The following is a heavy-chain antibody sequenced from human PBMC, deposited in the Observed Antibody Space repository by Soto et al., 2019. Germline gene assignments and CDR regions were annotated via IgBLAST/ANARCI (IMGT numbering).Heavy chain of an antibody. D-gene: IGHD3-10*01. CDR3: ARMYYYGGPFDY. CDR2: IIPILGIA. J-gene: IGHJ4*02. Sequence: SVKVSCKASGYTFSSYTISWVRQAPGQGLEWMGRIIPILGIANYAQKFQGRVTITADKSTSTAYMELSSLRSEDTAVYYCARMYYYGGPFDYWGQGTLVTVSS. CDR1: GYTFSSYT. V-gene: IGHV1-69*02.